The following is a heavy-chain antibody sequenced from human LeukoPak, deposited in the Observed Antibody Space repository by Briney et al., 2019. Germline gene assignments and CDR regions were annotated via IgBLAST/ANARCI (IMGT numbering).Heavy chain of an antibody. Sequence: GGSLRLSCAASGFTFSDYYMSWIRQTPGKGLEWVSYISSSGTTMEYAKSVKGRFTISRDNAKDSLYLQMNSLEAEDTGVCYCAKGHTYGMIWGQGTLVSVSS. CDR2: ISSSGTTM. D-gene: IGHD2-8*01. V-gene: IGHV3-11*01. CDR1: GFTFSDYY. CDR3: AKGHTYGMI. J-gene: IGHJ4*02.